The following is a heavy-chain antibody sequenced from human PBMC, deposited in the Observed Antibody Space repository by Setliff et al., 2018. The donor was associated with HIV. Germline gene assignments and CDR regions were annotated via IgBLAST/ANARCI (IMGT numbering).Heavy chain of an antibody. CDR3: ATDRDGWYNPHLYS. J-gene: IGHJ4*02. V-gene: IGHV3-7*03. Sequence: GGSLRLSCAASGFTFSSYAMSWVRQAPGKGLEWVANIKQDGTVIRYLDSVKGRFTISRDNVENTLYLEINSLRVEDTGVYYCATDRDGWYNPHLYSWGQGTLVTVSS. D-gene: IGHD6-19*01. CDR2: IKQDGTVI. CDR1: GFTFSSYA.